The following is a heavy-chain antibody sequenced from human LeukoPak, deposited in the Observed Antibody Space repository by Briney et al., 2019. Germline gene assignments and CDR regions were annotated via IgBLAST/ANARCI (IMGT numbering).Heavy chain of an antibody. D-gene: IGHD3-3*01. CDR1: GGSISSYY. Sequence: PSETLSLTCTVSGGSISSYYWSWIRQPPGKGLEWIGYIYYSGSTNYNPSLKSRVTISVDTSKNQFSLKLSSVTAADTAVYYCARAPGRITIFGDQYYYYMDVWGKGTTVTVSS. J-gene: IGHJ6*03. CDR3: ARAPGRITIFGDQYYYYMDV. V-gene: IGHV4-59*01. CDR2: IYYSGST.